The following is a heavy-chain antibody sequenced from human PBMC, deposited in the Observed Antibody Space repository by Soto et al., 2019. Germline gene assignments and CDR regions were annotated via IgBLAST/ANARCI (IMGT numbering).Heavy chain of an antibody. D-gene: IGHD4-17*01. CDR3: ARTLYGDNVDY. J-gene: IGHJ4*02. Sequence: GGSLRLSCKASGYTFTSYAMHWVRQAPGQRLEWMGWINAGNGNTKYSQKFQGRVTMTRNTSISTAYMELSSLRSEDTAVYYCARTLYGDNVDYWGQGTLVTVSS. CDR1: GYTFTSYA. CDR2: INAGNGNT. V-gene: IGHV1-3*01.